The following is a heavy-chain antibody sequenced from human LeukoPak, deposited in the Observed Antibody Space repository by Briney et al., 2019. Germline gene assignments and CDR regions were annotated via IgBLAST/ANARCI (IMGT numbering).Heavy chain of an antibody. J-gene: IGHJ4*02. D-gene: IGHD2-2*01. V-gene: IGHV4-38-2*01. Sequence: SETLSLNCAVSGYSISSGYYWGWIRQPPGKGLEWIGSIYHSGSTYYNPSLKSRVTISVDTSKNQFSLKLSSVTAADTAVYYCARHQGVVPAAIPYYFDYWGQGTLVTVSS. CDR2: IYHSGST. CDR1: GYSISSGYY. CDR3: ARHQGVVPAAIPYYFDY.